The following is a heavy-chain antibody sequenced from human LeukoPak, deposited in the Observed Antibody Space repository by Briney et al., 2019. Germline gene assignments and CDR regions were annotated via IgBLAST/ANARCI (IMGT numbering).Heavy chain of an antibody. CDR1: GFTFSSYG. CDR3: AKGIAARTHLYYYYYMDV. Sequence: PGGSLRLSCAASGFTFSSYGMHWVRQAPGKGLEWVAVISYDGSNKYYADSVKGRSTISRDNSKNTLYLQMNSLRAEDTAVYYCAKGIAARTHLYYYYYMDVWGKGTTVTVSS. D-gene: IGHD6-6*01. J-gene: IGHJ6*03. CDR2: ISYDGSNK. V-gene: IGHV3-30*18.